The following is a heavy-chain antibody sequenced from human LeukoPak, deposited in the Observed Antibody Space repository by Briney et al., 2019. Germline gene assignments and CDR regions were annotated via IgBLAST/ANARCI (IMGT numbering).Heavy chain of an antibody. D-gene: IGHD1-14*01. CDR1: GYTFTGYY. V-gene: IGHV1-2*02. CDR3: ARLKTGSYNWFDP. J-gene: IGHJ5*02. CDR2: INPNSGGT. Sequence: ASVKDFCKASGYTFTGYYMHWVRQPPGQGLEWMGWINPNSGGTNYAQKFQGRVTMTRDTSISTANMELSRPRSDDTAVYYCARLKTGSYNWFDPWGQGTLVTVSS.